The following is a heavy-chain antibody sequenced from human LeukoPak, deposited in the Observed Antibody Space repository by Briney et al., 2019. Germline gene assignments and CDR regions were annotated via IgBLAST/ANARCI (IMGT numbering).Heavy chain of an antibody. CDR1: GGSIGSTRYY. D-gene: IGHD3-3*01. Sequence: SETLSLTCTVSGGSIGSTRYYWGWIRQPPGKGLEWIGSISYSGSTHYNPSLKSRVTISVDTSKNQFSLKLSSVTAADTAVYYCARSEWLLWNYWGQGTLVTVSS. V-gene: IGHV4-39*01. J-gene: IGHJ4*02. CDR2: ISYSGST. CDR3: ARSEWLLWNY.